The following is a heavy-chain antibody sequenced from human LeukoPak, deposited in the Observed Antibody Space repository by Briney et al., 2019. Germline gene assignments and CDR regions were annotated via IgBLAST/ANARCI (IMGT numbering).Heavy chain of an antibody. CDR3: ARDLEWELRFVP. D-gene: IGHD1-26*01. V-gene: IGHV4-4*07. J-gene: IGHJ5*02. Sequence: SETLSLTCTVSGGSISSYYWSWIRQPAGKGLEWIGRIYTSGSTNYNPSLKSRVTMSVDTSTNQFSWKLSSVTAADTAVYYCARDLEWELRFVPWGKGTLVTVS. CDR1: GGSISSYY. CDR2: IYTSGST.